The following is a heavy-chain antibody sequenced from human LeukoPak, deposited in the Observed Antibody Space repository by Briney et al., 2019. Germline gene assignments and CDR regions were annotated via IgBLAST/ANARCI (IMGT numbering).Heavy chain of an antibody. CDR2: INSDGSST. V-gene: IGHV3-74*01. CDR3: ARGSGSSGYRAFDY. Sequence: GGSLRLSCAASGFTFSSYWMHWVRQAPGKWLVWVSRINSDGSSTSYADSVKGRFTISRDNAKNTLYLQMNSLRAEDTAVYYCARGSGSSGYRAFDYWGQGTLVTVSS. J-gene: IGHJ4*02. D-gene: IGHD3-22*01. CDR1: GFTFSSYW.